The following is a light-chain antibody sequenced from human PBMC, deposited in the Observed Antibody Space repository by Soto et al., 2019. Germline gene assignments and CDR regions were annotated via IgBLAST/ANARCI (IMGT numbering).Light chain of an antibody. CDR1: SSDVGGYAY. V-gene: IGLV2-14*01. CDR2: EVS. CDR3: SSYTSSSSWV. Sequence: QSALTQPASVSGSPGQSITISCTGTSSDVGGYAYVSWYQQHPGKAPKLMISEVSNRPSGVSNRFSGSKSGNTASLTNSGLQAEDEGDYYCSSYTSSSSWVFGGGTKLTVL. J-gene: IGLJ3*02.